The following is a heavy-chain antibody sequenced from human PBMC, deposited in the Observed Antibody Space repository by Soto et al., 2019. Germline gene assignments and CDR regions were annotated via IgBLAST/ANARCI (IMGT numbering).Heavy chain of an antibody. CDR3: ARGVAGTGFDL. V-gene: IGHV6-1*01. CDR1: GDSVSSNTAA. Sequence: SETLSLTCAISGDSVSSNTAAWNWIRSSPSRGLEWLGRTYYRSNWRHDYAVSVKSRITVNPDTSKNHFSLQLNSVTPDDTAVYYCARGVAGTGFDLWGQGTLVTVSS. CDR2: TYYRSNWRH. J-gene: IGHJ4*02. D-gene: IGHD6-19*01.